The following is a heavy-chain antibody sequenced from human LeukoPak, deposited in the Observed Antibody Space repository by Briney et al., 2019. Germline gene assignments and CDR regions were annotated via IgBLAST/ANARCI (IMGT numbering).Heavy chain of an antibody. CDR3: ARVITMIVGL. V-gene: IGHV4-31*03. D-gene: IGHD3-22*01. J-gene: IGHJ4*02. Sequence: SSQTLSLTCTVSGGSISSGDYYWSWIRQSPGKGLEWIGYIYYSGNTNYNPSHKSRVTISVDTPKNQFSLKLSSVTAADTAVYYCARVITMIVGLWGQGTLVTVSS. CDR1: GGSISSGDYY. CDR2: IYYSGNT.